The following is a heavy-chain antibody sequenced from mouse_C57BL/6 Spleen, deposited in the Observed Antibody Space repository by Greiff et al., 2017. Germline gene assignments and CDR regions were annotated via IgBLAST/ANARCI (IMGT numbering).Heavy chain of an antibody. Sequence: EVQLVESGGGLVQPGASLKLSCESNEYAFPSHDMSWVRKTPGKRLELVAAINSDGGSTYYPDTMERRFIISRDNTKKTLYLQMSSLRSEDTALYYCARGSDYRYWYFDVWGTGTTVTVSS. CDR1: EYAFPSHD. V-gene: IGHV5-2*01. CDR2: INSDGGST. J-gene: IGHJ1*03. CDR3: ARGSDYRYWYFDV. D-gene: IGHD2-4*01.